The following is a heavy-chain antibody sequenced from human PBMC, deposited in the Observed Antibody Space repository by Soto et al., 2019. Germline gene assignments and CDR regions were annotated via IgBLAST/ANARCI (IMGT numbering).Heavy chain of an antibody. CDR2: IYWDDDN. J-gene: IGHJ5*02. V-gene: IGHV2-5*02. Sequence: QITLKESGPALVKPTQTLTLTCTFSGFSLSTSGEAVGWIRQPPGEALEWLALIYWDDDNPYSPTLKTRLTLTKDTSKNQVVLTLTDMDPVDTATYYCAHYVSASPAGWFDPWGQGILVTVSP. D-gene: IGHD3-10*01. CDR3: AHYVSASPAGWFDP. CDR1: GFSLSTSGEA.